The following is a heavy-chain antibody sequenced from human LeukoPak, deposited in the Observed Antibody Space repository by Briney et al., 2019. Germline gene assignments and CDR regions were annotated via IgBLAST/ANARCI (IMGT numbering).Heavy chain of an antibody. D-gene: IGHD1-26*01. CDR2: IYYSGST. CDR1: GGSISSSSYY. CDR3: ARVSGSRVFDY. J-gene: IGHJ4*02. V-gene: IGHV4-39*07. Sequence: SETLSLTCTVSGGSISSSSYYWGWIRQPPGKGLEWNGSIYYSGSTYYNPSLKSQVTISVDTSKNQFSLKLSSVTAADTAVYYCARVSGSRVFDYWDQGTLVTVSS.